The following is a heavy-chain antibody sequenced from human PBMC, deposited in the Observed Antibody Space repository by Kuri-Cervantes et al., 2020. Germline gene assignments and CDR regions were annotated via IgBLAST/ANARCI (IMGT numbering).Heavy chain of an antibody. CDR3: ARLGWDDILTGYSLDAFDL. D-gene: IGHD3-9*01. CDR1: GYTFSRYA. J-gene: IGHJ3*01. CDR2: INAGTGNT. V-gene: IGHV1-3*01. Sequence: ASVKVSCKASGYTFSRYAIHWVRQAPGQRLEWMGWINAGTGNTKFSQKFQGRVSITRDTSATTVYMELSSLRSEDTAVYYCARLGWDDILTGYSLDAFDLWSQGTMVTVSS.